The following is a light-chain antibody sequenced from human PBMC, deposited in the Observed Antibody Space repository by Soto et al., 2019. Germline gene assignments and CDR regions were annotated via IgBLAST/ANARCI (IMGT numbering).Light chain of an antibody. J-gene: IGKJ5*01. CDR1: QSISSW. CDR3: QQYNSYPIT. Sequence: DIQMTQSPSTLSASVGDRVTITCRASQSISSWLAWYQQKPGKAPKLLIYDASSLDSGVPSRFSGSGSGTEFTRTISSLQPDDFATYYCQQYNSYPITFGQGTRLEIK. CDR2: DAS. V-gene: IGKV1-5*01.